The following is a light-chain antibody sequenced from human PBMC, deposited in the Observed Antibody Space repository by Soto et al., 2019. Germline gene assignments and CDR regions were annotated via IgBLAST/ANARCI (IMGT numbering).Light chain of an antibody. CDR2: AAS. CDR3: HQSYSAPWT. J-gene: IGKJ1*01. CDR1: QRISGY. Sequence: DIQVTQSPSSLSPSVGDRVTIPCRASQRISGYLNWYRQKPGRAPNLLIYAASNLQSGVPSRFSGSGSGTDFTLTISSLQPGDFATYYCHQSYSAPWTFGQGTKVEIK. V-gene: IGKV1-39*01.